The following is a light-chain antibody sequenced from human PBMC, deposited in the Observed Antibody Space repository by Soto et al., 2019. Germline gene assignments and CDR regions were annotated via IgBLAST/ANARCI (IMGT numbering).Light chain of an antibody. Sequence: EIVLTQSPGTLSLSPGETATLSCRASQSVISSCLAWYQQKPGQAPRLLIYGASSRAAGISDRFSGSGSGTDFTLTISRLEPEDFAVYYCQQYGSSPWTFGQGTKVEIK. V-gene: IGKV3-20*01. J-gene: IGKJ1*01. CDR3: QQYGSSPWT. CDR2: GAS. CDR1: QSVISSC.